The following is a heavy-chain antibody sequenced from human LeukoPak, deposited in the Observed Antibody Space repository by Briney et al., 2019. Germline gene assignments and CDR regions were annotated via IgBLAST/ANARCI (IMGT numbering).Heavy chain of an antibody. J-gene: IGHJ4*02. CDR2: ISGSDGST. CDR3: ARDQGAAGLY. CDR1: GFTFRSYA. D-gene: IGHD6-13*01. Sequence: PGGPLRLSCAASGFTFRSYAMSWVRQAPGRGLEWVSTISGSDGSTYYADSVRGRFTITRDISKNMLYLQMNSLRAEDTAVYYCARDQGAAGLYWGQGALVTVSS. V-gene: IGHV3-23*01.